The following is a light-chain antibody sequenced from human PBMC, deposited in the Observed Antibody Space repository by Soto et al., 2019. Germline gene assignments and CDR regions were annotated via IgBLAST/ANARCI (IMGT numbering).Light chain of an antibody. Sequence: QSALTQPASVSGSPGQSITISCTGTSSDVGGYNYVSWYQQHPGKAPKLMIYDVSNRPSGVSNRFSGSKSGNTASLTISGLQAEDEADYYCSSYTSSSTPCVFATGTKVTVL. J-gene: IGLJ1*01. CDR3: SSYTSSSTPCV. CDR1: SSDVGGYNY. CDR2: DVS. V-gene: IGLV2-14*01.